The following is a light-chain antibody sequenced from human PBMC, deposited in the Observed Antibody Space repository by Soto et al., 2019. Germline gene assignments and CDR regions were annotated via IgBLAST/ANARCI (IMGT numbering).Light chain of an antibody. CDR3: SSYTSSSTVV. Sequence: QSVLTQPASVSWPPGQSITISCTGTSSDVGGYNYVSWYQQHPGKAPKLMIYDVSNRPSGVSNRFSGSKSGNTASLTISGLQAEDEADYYCSSYTSSSTVVFGGGTKLTAL. J-gene: IGLJ2*01. CDR2: DVS. V-gene: IGLV2-14*01. CDR1: SSDVGGYNY.